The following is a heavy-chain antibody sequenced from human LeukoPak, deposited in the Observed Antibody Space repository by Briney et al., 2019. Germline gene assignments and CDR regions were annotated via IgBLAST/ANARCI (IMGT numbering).Heavy chain of an antibody. J-gene: IGHJ4*02. CDR2: IYSGGST. D-gene: IGHD6-19*01. Sequence: GGSLRLSCAASGLTVSSNYMSWVRQAPGKGLEWVSVIYSGGSTYYADSVKGRFTISRDNSKNTLYLQMNSLRAEDTAVYYCARVYSSGWDRYYFDYWGQGTLVTVSS. CDR1: GLTVSSNY. CDR3: ARVYSSGWDRYYFDY. V-gene: IGHV3-66*01.